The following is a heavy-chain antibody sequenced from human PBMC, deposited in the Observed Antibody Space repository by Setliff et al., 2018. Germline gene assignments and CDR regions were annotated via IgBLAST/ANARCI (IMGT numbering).Heavy chain of an antibody. CDR2: ISVYNGKT. J-gene: IGHJ4*02. CDR1: GYTFTSYG. D-gene: IGHD2-21*01. V-gene: IGHV1-18*01. Sequence: ASVKVSCKASGYTFTSYGFSWVRQAPGQGLEWMGWISVYNGKTKYAQKFQGGVTMTTDTSTRTAYMEVTSLRSDDTAVYYCATEKFPGDWGDYWGQGTLVTVSS. CDR3: ATEKFPGDWGDY.